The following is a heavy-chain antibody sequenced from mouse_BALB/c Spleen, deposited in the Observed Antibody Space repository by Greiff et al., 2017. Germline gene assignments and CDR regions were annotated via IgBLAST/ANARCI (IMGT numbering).Heavy chain of an antibody. J-gene: IGHJ3*01. D-gene: IGHD2-1*01. Sequence: VKLMESGPGLVAPSQSLSITCTVSGFSFTSYGVHWVRQPPGKGLEWLGVIWAGGSTNYNSALMSRLSISKDNSKSQVFLKMNSLQTDDTAMYYYARGGNSWFAYWGQGTLVTVSA. CDR3: ARGGNSWFAY. CDR1: GFSFTSYG. CDR2: IWAGGST. V-gene: IGHV2-9*02.